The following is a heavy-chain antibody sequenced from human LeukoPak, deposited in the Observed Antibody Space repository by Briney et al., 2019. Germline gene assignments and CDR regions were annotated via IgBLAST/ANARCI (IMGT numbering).Heavy chain of an antibody. CDR3: AKRSSYYDFWSGIDY. V-gene: IGHV3-23*01. J-gene: IGHJ4*02. CDR1: GFTFSNYG. CDR2: ITHNSGST. Sequence: GGSLRLSCAASGFTFSNYGMSWVRQAPGKRLEWVSAITHNSGSTYYADSVKGRFTISRDNSKNTLHLQMNSLRAEDTAVYYCAKRSSYYDFWSGIDYWGLGTLVTVSS. D-gene: IGHD3-3*01.